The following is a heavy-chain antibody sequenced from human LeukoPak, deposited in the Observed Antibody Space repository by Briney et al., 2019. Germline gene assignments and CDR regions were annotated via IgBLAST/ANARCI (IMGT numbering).Heavy chain of an antibody. J-gene: IGHJ3*02. CDR2: IYYSGST. CDR3: ARGRGYSSSWGRVAFDI. CDR1: GGSISSSSYY. Sequence: SETLSLTCTVSGGSISSSSYYWGWIRQPPGKGLEWIGSIYYSGSTYYNPSLKSRVTISVDTSKNQFSLKLSSVTAADTAVYYCARGRGYSSSWGRVAFDIWGQGTMVTVSS. D-gene: IGHD6-13*01. V-gene: IGHV4-39*01.